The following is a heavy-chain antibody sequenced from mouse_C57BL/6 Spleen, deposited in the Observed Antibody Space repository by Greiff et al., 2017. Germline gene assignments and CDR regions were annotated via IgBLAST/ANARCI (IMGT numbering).Heavy chain of an antibody. CDR1: GYTFTSYW. V-gene: IGHV1-7*01. CDR3: ALDYYGSGAY. D-gene: IGHD1-1*01. CDR2: INPSSGYT. J-gene: IGHJ3*01. Sequence: QVQLKQSGAELAKPGASVKLSCKASGYTFTSYWMHWVKQRPGQGLEWIGNINPSSGYTKYNQKFKDKATLTADKSSSTAYMQLSSLTYEDSAVYYCALDYYGSGAYWGQGTLVTVSA.